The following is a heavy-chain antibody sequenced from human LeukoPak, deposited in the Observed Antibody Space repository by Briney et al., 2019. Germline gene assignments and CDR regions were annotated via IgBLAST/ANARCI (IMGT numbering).Heavy chain of an antibody. CDR2: INPNSGGK. CDR1: GYTFTGYY. Sequence: ASVKVSCKASGYTFTGYYMHWVRQAPGQGLEWMGWINPNSGGKNYAQKFQGRVTMTRDTSISTAYMELSRLRSDDTSVYYCARSSTVVTPVDHWGQGTLVTVSS. CDR3: ARSSTVVTPVDH. J-gene: IGHJ4*02. V-gene: IGHV1-2*02. D-gene: IGHD4-23*01.